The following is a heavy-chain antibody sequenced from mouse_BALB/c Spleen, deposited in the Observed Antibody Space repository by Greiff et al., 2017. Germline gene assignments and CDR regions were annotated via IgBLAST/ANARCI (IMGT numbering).Heavy chain of an antibody. CDR3: TRYSGLLRSAMDY. CDR1: GYTFTSYW. D-gene: IGHD1-1*01. J-gene: IGHJ4*01. V-gene: IGHV1S22*01. CDR2: IYPGSGST. Sequence: LQQPGSELVRPGASVKLSCKASGYTFTSYWMHWVKQRPGQGLEWIGNIYPGSGSTNYDEKFKSKATLTVDTSSSTAYMQLSSLTSEDSAVYYCTRYSGLLRSAMDYWGQGTSVTVSS.